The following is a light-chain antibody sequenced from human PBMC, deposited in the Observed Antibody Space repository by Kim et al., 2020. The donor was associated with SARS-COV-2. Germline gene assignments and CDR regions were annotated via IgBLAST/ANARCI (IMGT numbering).Light chain of an antibody. J-gene: IGKJ2*01. CDR1: QSLLHTNGYNY. CDR2: WGF. V-gene: IGKV2-28*01. Sequence: DIVMTQSPLSLTVSPGEPASIPCRSSQSLLHTNGYNYFDWYLKKPGQSPQLLIYWGFNRASWVPDRFSGSGSGTAFTLKISRVEAEDVGIYYCMQALQTPPYTFGQGTKLEI. CDR3: MQALQTPPYT.